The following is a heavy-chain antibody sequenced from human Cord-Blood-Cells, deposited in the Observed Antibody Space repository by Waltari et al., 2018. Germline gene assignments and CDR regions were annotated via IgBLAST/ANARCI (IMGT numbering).Heavy chain of an antibody. CDR3: AGAYYYYYMDV. J-gene: IGHJ6*03. V-gene: IGHV3-74*01. Sequence: EVQLVESGGGLVQPGGSLRLSCAASGFTFSSYWMHWVRQAPGKGLVGVSRINSDGSSTSYADSVKGRFTISRDNAKNTLYLQMNSLRAEDTAVYYCAGAYYYYYMDVWGKGTTVTVSS. D-gene: IGHD3-16*01. CDR2: INSDGSST. CDR1: GFTFSSYW.